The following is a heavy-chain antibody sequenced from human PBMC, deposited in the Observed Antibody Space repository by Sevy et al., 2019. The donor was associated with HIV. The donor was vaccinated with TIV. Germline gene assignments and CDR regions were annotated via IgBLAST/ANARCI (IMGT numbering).Heavy chain of an antibody. V-gene: IGHV3-30-3*01. J-gene: IGHJ1*01. CDR3: ALERLSSDVAEYFQN. CDR2: ISFDATNK. D-gene: IGHD1-1*01. CDR1: GLTFNRYS. Sequence: GGSLRLSFAASGLTFNRYSMHWVRQAPGKGLEWVATISFDATNKHYPDSVKGRFTISRDNFQNSLFLQMDSLRPEDTAVYYCALERLSSDVAEYFQNWGQGTLVTVSS.